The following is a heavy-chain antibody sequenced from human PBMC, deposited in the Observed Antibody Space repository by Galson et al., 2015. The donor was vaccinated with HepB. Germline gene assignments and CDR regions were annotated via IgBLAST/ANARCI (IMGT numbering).Heavy chain of an antibody. CDR2: INTNTGNP. V-gene: IGHV7-4-1*02. J-gene: IGHJ4*02. CDR1: GYTFTSYA. D-gene: IGHD2-2*01. Sequence: SVKVSCKASGYTFTSYAMNWVRQAPGQGLEWMGWINTNTGNPTYAQGFTGRFVFSLDTSVSTAYLQISSLKAEDTAVYYCARDRDIVVVPAVMPLDYWGQGTLVTVSS. CDR3: ARDRDIVVVPAVMPLDY.